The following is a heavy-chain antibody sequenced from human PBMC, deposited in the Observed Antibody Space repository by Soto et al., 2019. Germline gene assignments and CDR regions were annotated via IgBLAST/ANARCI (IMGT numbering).Heavy chain of an antibody. CDR3: VEVRQHAGCSPFDH. Sequence: PGWSLRLSCAASGFTFSTYAMSWVRQAPGKGLEWVSFLFGSGGGISYADSVKGRFTISRDNSNNVLYLQMQSLRVEDAAVYYCVEVRQHAGCSPFDHWGQGTLFTVSS. V-gene: IGHV3-23*01. CDR1: GFTFSTYA. D-gene: IGHD3-9*01. J-gene: IGHJ4*02. CDR2: LFGSGGGI.